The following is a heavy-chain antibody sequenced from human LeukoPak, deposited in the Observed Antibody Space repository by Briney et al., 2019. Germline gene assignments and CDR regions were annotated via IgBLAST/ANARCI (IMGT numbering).Heavy chain of an antibody. J-gene: IGHJ5*02. D-gene: IGHD5-12*01. CDR1: GYTFTGYY. CDR3: AREGHGYSGYDINWFDP. Sequence: EASVKVSCKASGYTFTGYYMHWVRQAPGQGLEWMGWINPNSGGTNYAQKFQGRVTMTRDTSISTAYMELSRLRSDDTAVYYCAREGHGYSGYDINWFDPWGQGTLVTVSS. CDR2: INPNSGGT. V-gene: IGHV1-2*02.